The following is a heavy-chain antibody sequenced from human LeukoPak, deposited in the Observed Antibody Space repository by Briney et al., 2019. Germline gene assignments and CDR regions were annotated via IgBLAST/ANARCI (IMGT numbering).Heavy chain of an antibody. CDR2: IYPGDSDT. J-gene: IGHJ3*02. D-gene: IGHD3-22*01. CDR3: ARRPTANYYDSSGYYGGAFDI. CDR1: GHSFDSYW. V-gene: IGHV5-51*01. Sequence: KTGESLKISCKGSGHSFDSYWIAWVRQMPGKGLEWMGIIYPGDSDTRYSPSFQGQVTISADKSISTAYLQWSSLKASDTAMYYCARRPTANYYDSSGYYGGAFDIWGQGTMVTVSS.